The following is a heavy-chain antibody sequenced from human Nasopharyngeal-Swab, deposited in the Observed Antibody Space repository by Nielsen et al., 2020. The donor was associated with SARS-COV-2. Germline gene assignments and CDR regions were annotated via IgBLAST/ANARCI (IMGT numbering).Heavy chain of an antibody. D-gene: IGHD5-12*01. V-gene: IGHV3-64*01. CDR2: ISSNGGST. Sequence: GGSLRLSCAASGFTFSSYAMHWVRQAPGKGLEYVSAISSNGGSTYYANSVKGRFTISRDNSKNTLYLQMGSLRAEDMAVYYCARDKDSGYELTPPLYWGQGTLVTVSS. CDR3: ARDKDSGYELTPPLY. CDR1: GFTFSSYA. J-gene: IGHJ4*02.